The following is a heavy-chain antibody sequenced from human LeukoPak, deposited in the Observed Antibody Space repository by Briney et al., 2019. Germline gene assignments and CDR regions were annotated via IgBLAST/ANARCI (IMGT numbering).Heavy chain of an antibody. CDR1: GFTFSNFG. Sequence: GGSLILSCAASGFTFSNFGMHWVRQAPGMGLEWVAVMWYDGTQKYYADSVKGRFTISGDSSKKTLYLQMDSLRPEDTAVYYCARSVDTADYDYWGQGTLVTVSS. V-gene: IGHV3-33*01. D-gene: IGHD5-18*01. J-gene: IGHJ4*02. CDR2: MWYDGTQK. CDR3: ARSVDTADYDY.